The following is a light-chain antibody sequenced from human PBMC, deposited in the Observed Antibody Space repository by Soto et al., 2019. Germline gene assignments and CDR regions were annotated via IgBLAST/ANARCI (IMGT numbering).Light chain of an antibody. J-gene: IGKJ1*01. CDR1: QSVSSK. Sequence: EIVMTQSPATLSVSPGEGATLSCRASQSVSSKLAWYQQKPGQAPRLLIYGASTRATGIPARFSGSGSGIELTLIISSLQSEDSAVYYCQQYNSWLWTFGQGTKVEIK. CDR3: QQYNSWLWT. CDR2: GAS. V-gene: IGKV3-15*01.